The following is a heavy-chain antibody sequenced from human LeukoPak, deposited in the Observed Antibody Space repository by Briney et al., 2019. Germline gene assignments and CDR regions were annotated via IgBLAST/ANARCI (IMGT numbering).Heavy chain of an antibody. Sequence: GASVKVSCKASGYTFTNYYMHWVRQAPGQGLEWMGIINPSGGSTSYAQKFQGRVTMTRDTSTSTVYMELSSLRSEDTAVYYCARVKWLRLGPSPGGWYDFDYWGQGTLVTVSS. V-gene: IGHV1-46*01. J-gene: IGHJ4*02. CDR1: GYTFTNYY. CDR2: INPSGGST. D-gene: IGHD5-12*01. CDR3: ARVKWLRLGPSPGGWYDFDY.